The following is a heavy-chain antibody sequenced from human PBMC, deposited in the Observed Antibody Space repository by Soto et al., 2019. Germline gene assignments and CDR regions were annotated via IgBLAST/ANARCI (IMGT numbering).Heavy chain of an antibody. CDR2: IYHSGST. CDR3: ARGKEFYSYGHPFDY. J-gene: IGHJ4*02. CDR1: GGSISSGGYS. D-gene: IGHD5-18*01. V-gene: IGHV4-30-2*01. Sequence: SETLSLTCAVSGGSISSGGYSWSWIRQPPGKGLEWIGYIYHSGSTYYNPSLKSRVTISVDRSKNQFSLKLSSVTAADTAVYYCARGKEFYSYGHPFDYWGQGTLVTVSS.